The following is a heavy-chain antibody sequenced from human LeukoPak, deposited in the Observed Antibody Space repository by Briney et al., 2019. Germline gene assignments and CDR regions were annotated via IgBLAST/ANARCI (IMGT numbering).Heavy chain of an antibody. CDR2: ISWNGGST. D-gene: IGHD5-24*01. CDR1: GFTFDDFG. V-gene: IGHV3-20*04. J-gene: IGHJ4*02. CDR3: AKDDRWLQYND. Sequence: PGGSLRLSCAPSGFTFDDFGMSWVRQTPGKGLEWVSGISWNGGSTGYADSVKGRFTISRDNSKNTVYLQMNSLRAEDTAIYYCAKDDRWLQYNDWGQGTLVTVSS.